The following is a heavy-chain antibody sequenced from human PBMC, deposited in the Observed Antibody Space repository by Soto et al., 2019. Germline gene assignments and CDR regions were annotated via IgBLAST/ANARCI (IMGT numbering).Heavy chain of an antibody. Sequence: SETLSLTCTVSGGSVSSGSYYWSWIRQPPGKGLEWIGYIYYSGCTNYNPSLKSRVTISVDTSKNQFSLKLSSVTAADTAVYHCAVIAVAGTTRGYWGQGTLVTVSS. J-gene: IGHJ4*02. CDR3: AVIAVAGTTRGY. V-gene: IGHV4-61*01. CDR2: IYYSGCT. D-gene: IGHD6-19*01. CDR1: GGSVSSGSYY.